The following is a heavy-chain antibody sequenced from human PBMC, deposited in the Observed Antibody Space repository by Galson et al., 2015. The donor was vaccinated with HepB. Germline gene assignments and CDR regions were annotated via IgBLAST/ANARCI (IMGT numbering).Heavy chain of an antibody. CDR3: ARTTQYIYGPFDF. J-gene: IGHJ4*02. CDR2: IYPGDSDT. D-gene: IGHD5-18*01. CDR1: GYRFTSFW. Sequence: SGAEVKKPGESLKISCKGSGYRFTSFWIAWVRQMPGKGLEWMGIIYPGDSDTRYSPSFQGQVTVSTDKSINTAFLQWSSLKASDTAMYYCARTTQYIYGPFDFWGQGTLVTVSS. V-gene: IGHV5-51*01.